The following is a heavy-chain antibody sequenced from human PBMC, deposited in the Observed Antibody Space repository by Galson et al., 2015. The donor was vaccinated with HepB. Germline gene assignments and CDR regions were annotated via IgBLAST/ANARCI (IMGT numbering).Heavy chain of an antibody. CDR3: ARGREYSSSWYGRGHDAFDI. J-gene: IGHJ3*02. Sequence: SVKVSCKASGYTFTGYYMHWVRQAPGQGLEWMGWINPNSGGTNYAQKFQGWVTMTRDTSISTAYMELSRLRSDDTAVYYCARGREYSSSWYGRGHDAFDIWGQGTMVTVSS. CDR2: INPNSGGT. D-gene: IGHD6-13*01. V-gene: IGHV1-2*04. CDR1: GYTFTGYY.